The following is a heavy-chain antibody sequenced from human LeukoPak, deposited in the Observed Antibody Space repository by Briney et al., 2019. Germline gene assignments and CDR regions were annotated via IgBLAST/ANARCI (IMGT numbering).Heavy chain of an antibody. CDR3: ARPRSRVSWFDP. V-gene: IGHV4-39*01. CDR2: IYYSGST. Sequence: SETLSLTCTVSGGSISSGTYYWSWIRQPPGKGLEWIGSIYYSGSTYYNPSLKSRVTISVDTSKNQFSLKLSSVTAADTAVYYCARPRSRVSWFDPWGQGTLVTVSS. J-gene: IGHJ5*02. D-gene: IGHD2-8*01. CDR1: GGSISSGTYY.